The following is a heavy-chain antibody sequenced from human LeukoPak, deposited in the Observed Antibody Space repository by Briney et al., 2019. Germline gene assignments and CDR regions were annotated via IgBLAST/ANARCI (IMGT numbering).Heavy chain of an antibody. J-gene: IGHJ6*02. CDR2: INWNGGSI. CDR1: GFTFSSYS. CDR3: ARGHYDSSGYNYGMDV. Sequence: GGSLRLSCAASGFTFSSYSMNWVRQAPGKGLEWVSGINWNGGSIGYADSVKGRFTISRDNAKNSLYLQMNSLRAEDTALYYCARGHYDSSGYNYGMDVWGQGTTVTVSS. D-gene: IGHD3-22*01. V-gene: IGHV3-20*04.